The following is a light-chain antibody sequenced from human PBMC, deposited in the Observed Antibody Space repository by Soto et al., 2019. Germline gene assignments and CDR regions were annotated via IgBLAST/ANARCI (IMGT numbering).Light chain of an antibody. CDR2: EVV. J-gene: IGLJ1*01. Sequence: QSLLTQPPPPSGSPGQPVTLSCPGTKNDIGVYDFVSWYQHHPGKAPRLIIYEVVQRPSGVPDRFSGSKSGNTASLTVSGLQAADEGDYFCKSYAGSNTYVFGSGTKV. CDR3: KSYAGSNTYV. CDR1: KNDIGVYDF. V-gene: IGLV2-8*01.